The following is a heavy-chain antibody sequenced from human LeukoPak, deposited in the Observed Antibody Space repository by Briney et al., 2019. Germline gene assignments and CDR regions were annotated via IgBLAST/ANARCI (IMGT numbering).Heavy chain of an antibody. D-gene: IGHD3-16*01. J-gene: IGHJ5*02. Sequence: PSETLSLTCTVSGGSISSYYWSWIRQPPGKGLEWIGYIYYSGSTNYNPSLKSRVTISVDTSKNQFSLKLSSVTAADTAVYYCARDRLINWFDPWGQGTLVTVSS. CDR2: IYYSGST. V-gene: IGHV4-59*01. CDR3: ARDRLINWFDP. CDR1: GGSISSYY.